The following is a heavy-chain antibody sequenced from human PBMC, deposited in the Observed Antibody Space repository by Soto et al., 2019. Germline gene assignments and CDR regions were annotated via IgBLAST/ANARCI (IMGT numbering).Heavy chain of an antibody. Sequence: SGPYAGEPTQTLTLTCTFSGFSLSTRGVGVGWIRQPPGKALEWLALIYWDDDKRYSPSLKSRLTITKDTSKNQVVLTMTNMDPVETATYYCARRSVSGWYKCVDPWGQ. D-gene: IGHD6-19*01. CDR2: IYWDDDK. CDR1: GFSLSTRGVG. V-gene: IGHV2-5*02. CDR3: ARRSVSGWYKCVDP. J-gene: IGHJ5*02.